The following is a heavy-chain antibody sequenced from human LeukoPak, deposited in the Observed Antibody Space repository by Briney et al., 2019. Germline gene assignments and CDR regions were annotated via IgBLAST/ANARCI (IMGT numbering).Heavy chain of an antibody. D-gene: IGHD2-2*01. CDR3: ARDGYVNAMDV. V-gene: IGHV3-7*04. CDR2: IKYDGSEK. CDR1: GFTVSSNF. J-gene: IGHJ6*02. Sequence: GGSLRLSCAASGFTVSSNFMSWVRQAPGKGLEWVANIKYDGSEKYYVDFVKGRFTISRDNAKNSLCLQMDSLRVEDTAVYYCARDGYVNAMDVWGQGTTVTVSS.